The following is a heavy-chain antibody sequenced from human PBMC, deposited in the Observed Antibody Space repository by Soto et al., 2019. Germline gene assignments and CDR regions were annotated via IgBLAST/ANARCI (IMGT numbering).Heavy chain of an antibody. Sequence: QVQLQESGPGLVKPSETLSLTCTVSGGSISSYYWSWIRQPPGKGLEWIGYIYYSGSTNYNPSLKSRVTISVDTSKNQFSLKLSSVTAADTAVYYCARAVYHTNGFNRYYGMDVWGQGTTVTVSS. CDR2: IYYSGST. J-gene: IGHJ6*02. V-gene: IGHV4-59*01. CDR3: ARAVYHTNGFNRYYGMDV. CDR1: GGSISSYY. D-gene: IGHD2-2*01.